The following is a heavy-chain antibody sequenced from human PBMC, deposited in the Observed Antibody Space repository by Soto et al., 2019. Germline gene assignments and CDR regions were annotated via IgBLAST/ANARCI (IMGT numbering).Heavy chain of an antibody. V-gene: IGHV4-34*01. D-gene: IGHD2-15*01. Sequence: SETLSLTCAVYGGSFRRYYWSWIRHPPGKGVKWMGEINHSGSTSYNPALKSRATISVDTSTKQFSLTLSSVTAADKAVYYCARRGPYCSGGRCDSRYNWFDFWGQGTLVTVSS. CDR2: INHSGST. CDR1: GGSFRRYY. CDR3: ARRGPYCSGGRCDSRYNWFDF. J-gene: IGHJ5*01.